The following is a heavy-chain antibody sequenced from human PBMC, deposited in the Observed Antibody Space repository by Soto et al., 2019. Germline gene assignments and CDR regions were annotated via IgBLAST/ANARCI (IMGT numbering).Heavy chain of an antibody. D-gene: IGHD5-18*01. Sequence: QVQLVQSGAEVKKPGSSVKVSCKASGGTFSSYAISWVRQAPGQGLEWMGGIIPIFGTANYAQKFQGRVTITADESTSTAYMELSSLRSEDTAVYYCALVDTAMVISTPHRYFDYWGQGTLVTVSS. J-gene: IGHJ4*02. CDR2: IIPIFGTA. V-gene: IGHV1-69*12. CDR1: GGTFSSYA. CDR3: ALVDTAMVISTPHRYFDY.